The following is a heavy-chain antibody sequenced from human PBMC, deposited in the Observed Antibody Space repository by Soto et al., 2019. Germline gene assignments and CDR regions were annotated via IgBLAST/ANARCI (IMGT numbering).Heavy chain of an antibody. D-gene: IGHD3-3*01. V-gene: IGHV4-59*11. CDR1: GGTLRNHY. CDR3: ARGGDFWSGYYLDY. J-gene: IGHJ4*02. CDR2: IYYSGST. Sequence: SETLSLPYTFAGGTLRNHYCSWIRQPPGKGLEYIGYIYYSGSTHYNPSLKSRVTISVDTSKNRFSLKLSSVTAADTAVYYCARGGDFWSGYYLDYWGQGTLVTVSS.